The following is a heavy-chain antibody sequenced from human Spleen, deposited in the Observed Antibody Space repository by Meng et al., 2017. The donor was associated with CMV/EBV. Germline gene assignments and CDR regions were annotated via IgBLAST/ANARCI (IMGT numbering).Heavy chain of an antibody. J-gene: IGHJ4*02. D-gene: IGHD4-17*01. Sequence: SLKISCAASGFTFDDYGMHWVRQAPGKGLEWVSGISWNSFIIAYADSVKGRFTISRDNAKNSLYLQMNSLRPEDTAFYYCAKDRKPDYGDYAGRKLDFWGQGTLVTVSS. V-gene: IGHV3-9*01. CDR1: GFTFDDYG. CDR3: AKDRKPDYGDYAGRKLDF. CDR2: ISWNSFII.